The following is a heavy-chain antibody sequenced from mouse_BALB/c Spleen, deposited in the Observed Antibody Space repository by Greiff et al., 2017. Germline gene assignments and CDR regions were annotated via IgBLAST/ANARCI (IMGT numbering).Heavy chain of an antibody. Sequence: VKVVESGPGLVQPSQSLSITCTVSGFSLTSYGVHWVRQSPGKGLEWLGVIWSGGSTDYNAAFISRLSISKDNSKSQVFFKMNSLQANDTAIYYCARNRRSGMITWYFDVWGAGTTVTVSS. CDR2: IWSGGST. V-gene: IGHV2-2*02. J-gene: IGHJ1*01. D-gene: IGHD2-4*01. CDR3: ARNRRSGMITWYFDV. CDR1: GFSLTSYG.